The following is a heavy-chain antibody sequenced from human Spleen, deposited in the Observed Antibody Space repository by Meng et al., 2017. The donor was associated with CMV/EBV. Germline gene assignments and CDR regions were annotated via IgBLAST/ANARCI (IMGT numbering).Heavy chain of an antibody. J-gene: IGHJ4*02. CDR1: SLTSYW. CDR3: ARAYYYDSSGYYPFDY. Sequence: SLTSYWTGWVRQMPGKGLEWMGIIYPGDSDTRYSPSCQGQVTISADKSISTAYLQWSSLKASDTAMYYCARAYYYDSSGYYPFDYWGQGTLVTVSS. CDR2: IYPGDSDT. V-gene: IGHV5-51*01. D-gene: IGHD3-22*01.